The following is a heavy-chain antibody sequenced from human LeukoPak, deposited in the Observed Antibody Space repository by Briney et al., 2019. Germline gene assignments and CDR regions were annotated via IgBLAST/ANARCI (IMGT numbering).Heavy chain of an antibody. CDR1: GGSFSGYY. J-gene: IGHJ4*02. CDR3: ARAVSGRFDY. Sequence: TSETLSLTCAVYGGSFSGYYWSWIRQPPGKGLEWIGEINHSGSTNYNPSLKSRVTISVDTSKNQFSLKLSSVTAADTAIYYCARAVSGRFDYWGRGTLVTVSS. CDR2: INHSGST. V-gene: IGHV4-34*01. D-gene: IGHD6-19*01.